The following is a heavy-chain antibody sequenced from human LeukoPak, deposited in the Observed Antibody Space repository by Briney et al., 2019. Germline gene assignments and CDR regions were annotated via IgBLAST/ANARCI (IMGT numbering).Heavy chain of an antibody. D-gene: IGHD6-19*01. CDR3: ANTTTVASGFFYFDY. Sequence: GGSLRLSCAASGFTFSSYAMHWVRQAPGKGLEWVAVISYDGSNKYYADSVKGRFTISRDNSKNTLYLQMNSLRAEDTAVYYCANTTTVASGFFYFDYWGQGTLVTVSS. J-gene: IGHJ4*02. CDR1: GFTFSSYA. CDR2: ISYDGSNK. V-gene: IGHV3-30-3*01.